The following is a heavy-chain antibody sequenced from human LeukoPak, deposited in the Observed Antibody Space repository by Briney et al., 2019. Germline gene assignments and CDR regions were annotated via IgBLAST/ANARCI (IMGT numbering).Heavy chain of an antibody. V-gene: IGHV3-30-3*01. Sequence: GGSLRLSCAASGFTFSTYTMRWVRQAPGTGLEWVAVISYDGTNKYYAESVKGRFTISRDNSKNTLYLQMNSLRAEDTAVYYCARDACGDYYFDYWGQGTLVTVSS. D-gene: IGHD4-17*01. CDR2: ISYDGTNK. J-gene: IGHJ4*02. CDR1: GFTFSTYT. CDR3: ARDACGDYYFDY.